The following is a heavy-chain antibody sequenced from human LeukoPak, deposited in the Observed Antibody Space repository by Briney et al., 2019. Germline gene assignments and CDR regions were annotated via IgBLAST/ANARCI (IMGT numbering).Heavy chain of an antibody. CDR1: GYTFTSYY. J-gene: IGHJ4*02. D-gene: IGHD2-8*01. CDR2: INPSGGST. CDR3: ARDRGYCTNGVCYTETDY. V-gene: IGHV1-46*01. Sequence: ASVKVSCTASGYTFTSYYMHWVRQAPGRGLEWMGIINPSGGSTSYAQKFQGRVTMTRDTSTSTVYMELSSLRSEDTAVYYCARDRGYCTNGVCYTETDYWGQGTLVTVSS.